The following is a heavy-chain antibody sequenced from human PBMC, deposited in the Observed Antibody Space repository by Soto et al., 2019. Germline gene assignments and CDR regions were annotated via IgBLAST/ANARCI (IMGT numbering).Heavy chain of an antibody. Sequence: SVKVSCKASGGTFSSYAISWVRQAPGQGLEWMGGIIPIFGTANYAQKFQGRVTITADESTSTAYMELSSLRSEDTAVYYCAHVSPAAGYPNDYWGQGTLVTVSS. V-gene: IGHV1-69*13. CDR1: GGTFSSYA. J-gene: IGHJ4*02. D-gene: IGHD6-13*01. CDR3: AHVSPAAGYPNDY. CDR2: IIPIFGTA.